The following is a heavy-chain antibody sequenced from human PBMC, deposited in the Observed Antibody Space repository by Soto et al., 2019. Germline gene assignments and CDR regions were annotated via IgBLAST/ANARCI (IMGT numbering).Heavy chain of an antibody. CDR3: AKSRPSYPMGWFDP. V-gene: IGHV3-23*01. Sequence: EVQLLESGGGLVQPGGSLRLSCAASGFTFSSYAMSWVRQPPGKGREWVSAIRGSGGSTYYADSVKGRFTISRDNSKNTLYLQMNSLRAEDTAVYYCAKSRPSYPMGWFDPWGQGTLVTVSS. CDR1: GFTFSSYA. J-gene: IGHJ5*02. CDR2: IRGSGGST.